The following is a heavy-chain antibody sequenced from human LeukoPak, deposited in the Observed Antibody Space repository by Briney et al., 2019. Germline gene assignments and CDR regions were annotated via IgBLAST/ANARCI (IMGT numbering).Heavy chain of an antibody. CDR3: AKGSGSYYNVGAFDI. Sequence: GRSLRLSCAASGFTFDDYAMHWVRQAPGKGLEWVSGISWNSGSIGYADSVKGRFTISGDNAKNSLYLQMNSLRAEDTALYYCAKGSGSYYNVGAFDIWGQGTMVTVSS. J-gene: IGHJ3*02. CDR2: ISWNSGSI. CDR1: GFTFDDYA. D-gene: IGHD3-10*01. V-gene: IGHV3-9*01.